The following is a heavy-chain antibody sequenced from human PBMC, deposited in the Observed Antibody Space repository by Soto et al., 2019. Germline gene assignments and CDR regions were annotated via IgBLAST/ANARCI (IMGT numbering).Heavy chain of an antibody. CDR2: IWSDGSKK. CDR3: GRGGSWYSDY. V-gene: IGHV3-33*01. J-gene: IGHJ4*02. Sequence: PGGSLRLSCVASGFTFSNYGMHWVRQAPGKGLEWVAVIWSDGSKKYYADSVKGRFTVSRDTAKNTLYLQMDSLRVEDTAVYYCGRGGSWYSDYWGQGTLVTVSS. D-gene: IGHD6-13*01. CDR1: GFTFSNYG.